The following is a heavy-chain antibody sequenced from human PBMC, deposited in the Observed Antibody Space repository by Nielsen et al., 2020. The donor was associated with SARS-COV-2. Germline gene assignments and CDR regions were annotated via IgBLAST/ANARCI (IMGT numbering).Heavy chain of an antibody. V-gene: IGHV3-30*09. CDR3: ARVQTTVVFYYGLDV. CDR2: ISYDGSNK. J-gene: IGHJ6*02. Sequence: GGSLRLSCAASGFTFSSYAMHWVRQAPGKGLEWVAVISYDGSNKYYADSVKGRFAISRDNSKNTLHLQMNSQRIEDTAVYYCARVQTTVVFYYGLDVWGQGTTVTVSS. CDR1: GFTFSSYA. D-gene: IGHD4-23*01.